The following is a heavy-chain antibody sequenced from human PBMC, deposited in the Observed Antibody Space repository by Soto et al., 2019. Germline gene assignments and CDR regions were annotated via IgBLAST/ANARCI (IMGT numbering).Heavy chain of an antibody. J-gene: IGHJ4*02. V-gene: IGHV1-2*04. D-gene: IGHD3-16*01. CDR1: GYTFTGYY. CDR2: INPNSGGT. Sequence: GASVKVSCKASGYTFTGYYIHWVRQAPGQGLEWMGWINPNSGGTKYAQKFQDCVTMTRDTSITTAYMELSRLRSDDTAVYYCARLDVPSVWYYFDYWGQGTLVTVSS. CDR3: ARLDVPSVWYYFDY.